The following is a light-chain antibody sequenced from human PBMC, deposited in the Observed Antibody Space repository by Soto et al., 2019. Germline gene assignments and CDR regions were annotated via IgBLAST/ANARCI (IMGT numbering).Light chain of an antibody. V-gene: IGKV2-30*02. CDR3: MQGTHWPIT. CDR1: QSLVHSDGIAY. CDR2: KVS. J-gene: IGKJ5*01. Sequence: VVMTQSQLSLPVPLGQPASISCRSNQSLVHSDGIAYFSWFQQRPGRSPRRLIYKVSNRDSGVPARFSGSGSGTDFALKISRVEAEDVGVYYCMQGTHWPITFGQGTRLEIK.